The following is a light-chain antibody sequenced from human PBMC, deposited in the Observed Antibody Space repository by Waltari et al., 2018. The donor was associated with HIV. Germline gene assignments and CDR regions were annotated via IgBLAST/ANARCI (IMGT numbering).Light chain of an antibody. CDR2: SDN. Sequence: QSVLPQPPSASGTPGQRVTISCSGSSSNIGSNAVNWYQQVPGTAPKLLIYSDNQRPSGAPDRFSGSKSGTSASLAISGLQSEDEANYYCAAWDDSLNGPLFGGGTKLTVL. J-gene: IGLJ3*02. CDR3: AAWDDSLNGPL. CDR1: SSNIGSNA. V-gene: IGLV1-44*01.